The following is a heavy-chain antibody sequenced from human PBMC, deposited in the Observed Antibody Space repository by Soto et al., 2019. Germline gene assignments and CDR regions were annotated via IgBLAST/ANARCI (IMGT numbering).Heavy chain of an antibody. CDR3: ARVSGFLEWSFDY. CDR2: IYSGGNT. Sequence: EVQLVESGGGLVQPGGSLRLSCAASGFTVSSNYMSWVRQAPGKGLEWVSVIYSGGNTYYADSVKGRFTISRDNSKNTLYLQMNSLRAEDTAVYYCARVSGFLEWSFDYWGQGTLVTVSS. J-gene: IGHJ4*02. D-gene: IGHD3-3*01. CDR1: GFTVSSNY. V-gene: IGHV3-66*01.